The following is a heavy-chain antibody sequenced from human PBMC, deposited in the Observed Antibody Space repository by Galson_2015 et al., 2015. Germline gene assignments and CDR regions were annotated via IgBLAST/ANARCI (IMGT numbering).Heavy chain of an antibody. CDR2: IYHSGSA. V-gene: IGHV4-4*02. J-gene: IGHJ4*02. CDR1: GGSISSSYW. D-gene: IGHD1-1*01. CDR3: AREFPNGPPIDY. Sequence: SETLSLTCAVSGGSISSSYWWSWVRQPPGKGLEWIGEIYHSGSANYNPSLKSRVTISLDKSKNQFSLNLRSVTAADTAVYYCAREFPNGPPIDYWGQGTLVTVSS.